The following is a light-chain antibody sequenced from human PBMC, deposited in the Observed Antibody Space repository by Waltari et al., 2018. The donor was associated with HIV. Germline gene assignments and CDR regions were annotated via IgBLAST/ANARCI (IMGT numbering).Light chain of an antibody. CDR2: SNN. J-gene: IGLJ2*01. CDR1: SSNIGRNT. V-gene: IGLV1-44*01. CDR3: AACDDRLNGVV. Sequence: SVLTQPPSASGTPGERVTIACSGNSSNIGRNTVNWYEQLPGTAPKLLIYSNNQRPSGVPDRFSGSKSGTSASLAISGLQSEDEADYYCAACDDRLNGVVFGGGTKLTVL.